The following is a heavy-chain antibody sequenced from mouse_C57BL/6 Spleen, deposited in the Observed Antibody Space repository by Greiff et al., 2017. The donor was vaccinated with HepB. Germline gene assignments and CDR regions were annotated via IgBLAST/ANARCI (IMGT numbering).Heavy chain of an antibody. CDR1: GYAFSSYW. V-gene: IGHV1-80*01. CDR2: IYPGDGDT. Sequence: VQLQQSGAELVKPGASVKISCKASGYAFSSYWMNWVKQRPGKGLEWIGQIYPGDGDTNYNGKFKGKATLTADKSSSTAYMQLSSLTSEDSAVYCCARSMVTTVPYFDYWGQGTTLTVSS. D-gene: IGHD2-3*01. CDR3: ARSMVTTVPYFDY. J-gene: IGHJ2*01.